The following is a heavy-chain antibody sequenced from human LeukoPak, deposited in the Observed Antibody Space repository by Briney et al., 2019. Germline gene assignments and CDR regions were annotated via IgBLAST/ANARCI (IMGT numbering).Heavy chain of an antibody. Sequence: GSLRPAWPAAGLTSDNYGMSWVRQAQEGWLEWVSGINLNGGRTRYTDSMKGRFTTARDNAENSPWRQMNSVIAKDTALYYCARFSSGAHPGHYYYYMAVWGKGTTVTV. D-gene: IGHD3-22*01. CDR1: GLTSDNYG. CDR2: INLNGGRT. V-gene: IGHV3-20*04. J-gene: IGHJ6*03. CDR3: ARFSSGAHPGHYYYYMAV.